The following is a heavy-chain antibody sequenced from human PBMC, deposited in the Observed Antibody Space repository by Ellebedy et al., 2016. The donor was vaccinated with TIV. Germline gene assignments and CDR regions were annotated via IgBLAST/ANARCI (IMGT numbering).Heavy chain of an antibody. D-gene: IGHD1-1*01. J-gene: IGHJ4*02. V-gene: IGHV1-46*01. CDR2: IDPSGSTT. CDR1: GYTFTNYY. Sequence: AASVKVSCKASGYTFTNYYMHWVRQAPGQGLEWMGIIDPSGSTTNYAQNFQGRVTMTRDTSTTTFYMELSSLTSDDTAVYYCARDESAWNGFDYWGQGTLVTVSS. CDR3: ARDESAWNGFDY.